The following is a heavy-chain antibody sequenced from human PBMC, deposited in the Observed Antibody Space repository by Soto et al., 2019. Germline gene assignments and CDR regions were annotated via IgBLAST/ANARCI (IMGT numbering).Heavy chain of an antibody. CDR3: TREWLLPPRSYFGMAV. V-gene: IGHV2-70*01. CDR2: IDWDDDK. Sequence: SGPSLVNPTHTLTLTCTFSGFSFSSSGMCVSWIRQPPGKALEWLALIDWDDDKYYSTSLKTRLTISKDTSKNQVVLTMTNMDPVDTASDYCTREWLLPPRSYFGMAVWGQVTTGNVSS. J-gene: IGHJ6*01. CDR1: GFSFSSSGMC. D-gene: IGHD3-3*01.